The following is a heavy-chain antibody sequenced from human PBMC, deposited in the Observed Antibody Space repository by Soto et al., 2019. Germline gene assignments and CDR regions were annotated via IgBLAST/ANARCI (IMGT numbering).Heavy chain of an antibody. CDR3: ARNYYDSSGYYFDAFDI. Sequence: QVQLQESGPGLVKPSQTLSLTCTVSGGSISSGDYYWSWIRQPPGKGLEWIGYIYYSGSTYYNPSLKSRVTISVDTSKNQFYLKLSSVSAADTAVYYCARNYYDSSGYYFDAFDIWGQGTMVTVSS. CDR1: GGSISSGDYY. D-gene: IGHD3-22*01. V-gene: IGHV4-30-4*01. J-gene: IGHJ3*02. CDR2: IYYSGST.